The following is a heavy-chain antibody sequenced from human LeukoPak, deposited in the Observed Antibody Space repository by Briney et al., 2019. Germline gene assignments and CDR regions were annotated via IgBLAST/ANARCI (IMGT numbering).Heavy chain of an antibody. CDR2: ISSSGSTI. D-gene: IGHD2-15*01. CDR3: AREREGHDCSGGRCPSFDY. CDR1: GFTFSSYE. V-gene: IGHV3-48*03. Sequence: GGSLRLSCAASGFTFSSYEMNWVRQAPGKGLEWVSYISSSGSTIYYADSVKGRFTISRDNAKNSLYLQMNSLRAEDTAVYYCAREREGHDCSGGRCPSFDYWGQGTLVTVSS. J-gene: IGHJ4*02.